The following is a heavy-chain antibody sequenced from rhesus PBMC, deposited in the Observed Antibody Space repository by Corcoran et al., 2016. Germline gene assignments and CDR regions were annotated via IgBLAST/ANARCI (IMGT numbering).Heavy chain of an antibody. Sequence: VQLQESGPGLVKPSETLPLTCAVSGASLSGHYWTWIRQSPGKGLEWIGYISGNSETTSYNPSLGGRFTISNDTSQNQFSLMLTSVTAADTAVYYCARDAISLDVWGRGVLVTVSS. J-gene: IGHJ5-2*02. CDR1: GASLSGHY. CDR3: ARDAISLDV. CDR2: ISGNSETT. V-gene: IGHV4-147*01.